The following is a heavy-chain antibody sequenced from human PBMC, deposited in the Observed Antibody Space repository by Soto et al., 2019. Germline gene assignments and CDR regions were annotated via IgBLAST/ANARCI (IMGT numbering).Heavy chain of an antibody. Sequence: GGSLRLSCSASGFTFSRYGMHWVRQAPGKGMQYVSAINSDGDRTYYTDPVKGRLTISRDNSKNTLYLQMSSVTSEDTAVYYCVKGPAQYDSSAFDRWGQGTLVTVSS. V-gene: IGHV3-64D*06. J-gene: IGHJ4*02. CDR3: VKGPAQYDSSAFDR. CDR1: GFTFSRYG. CDR2: INSDGDRT. D-gene: IGHD3-22*01.